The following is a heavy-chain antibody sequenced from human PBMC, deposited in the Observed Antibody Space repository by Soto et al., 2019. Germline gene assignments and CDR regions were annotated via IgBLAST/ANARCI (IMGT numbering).Heavy chain of an antibody. D-gene: IGHD2-2*01. J-gene: IGHJ5*02. Sequence: ASVKVSCKDSGYTFTSYAISWVRQAPEQGLEWMGWISAYNGNTNYAQKLQGRVTMTTDTSTSTAYMELRSLRSDDTAVYYCARGIVLVPAASNWFDPWGQGTLVTVS. V-gene: IGHV1-18*01. CDR1: GYTFTSYA. CDR3: ARGIVLVPAASNWFDP. CDR2: ISAYNGNT.